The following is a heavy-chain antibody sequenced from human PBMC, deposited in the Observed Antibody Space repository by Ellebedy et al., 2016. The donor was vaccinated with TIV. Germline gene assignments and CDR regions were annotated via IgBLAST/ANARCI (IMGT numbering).Heavy chain of an antibody. CDR2: IYTSEST. Sequence: SETLSLXCSVSGGSLSGYYWSWIRQPAGKGLEWIGLIYTSESTNYNPSLKGRVTMSVDTSKNQFSLKLTSVTAADTAIYYCAREPHSFDYWGQGTLVTGSS. CDR3: AREPHSFDY. V-gene: IGHV4-4*07. J-gene: IGHJ4*02. CDR1: GGSLSGYY.